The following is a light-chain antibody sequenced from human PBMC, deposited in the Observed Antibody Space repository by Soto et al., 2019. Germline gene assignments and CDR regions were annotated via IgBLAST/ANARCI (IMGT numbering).Light chain of an antibody. CDR3: SSYTTSNTRQIV. J-gene: IGLJ1*01. CDR1: SSDVGGYNY. CDR2: DVS. V-gene: IGLV2-14*01. Sequence: LTQPASVSGSPGQSITISCTGTSSDVGGYNYVSWYQHHPGKAPKLIIYDVSNRPSGVSIRFSGSKSDNTPSLTISGLQPEDEADYHCSSYTTSNTRQIVFGTGTKVTVL.